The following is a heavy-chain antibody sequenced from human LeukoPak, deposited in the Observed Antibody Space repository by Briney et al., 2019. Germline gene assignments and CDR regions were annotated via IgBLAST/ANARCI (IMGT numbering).Heavy chain of an antibody. Sequence: PSETLSLTCTVSGGSISSGSYYWSWIRQPAGKGLEWIGRIYTSGSTNYNPSLKSRVTISVDTSKNQFSLKLSSVTAADTAVYYCARGLEGPYYWGQGTLVTVSS. D-gene: IGHD3-22*01. CDR1: GGSISSGSYY. V-gene: IGHV4-61*02. J-gene: IGHJ4*02. CDR2: IYTSGST. CDR3: ARGLEGPYY.